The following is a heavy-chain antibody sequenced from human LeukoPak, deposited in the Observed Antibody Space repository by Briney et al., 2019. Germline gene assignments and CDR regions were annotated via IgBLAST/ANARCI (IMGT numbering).Heavy chain of an antibody. V-gene: IGHV1-8*01. Sequence: GASVKVSCKASGYTFNTYDINWVRQATGQGLEWMGWMNPNSGNTGYAQKFQGRVTMTKNNSITTVYMELSSLRSEDTAVYYCARALSWTTESYYYIDVWGKGTTVTVSS. CDR3: ARALSWTTESYYYIDV. CDR1: GYTFNTYD. J-gene: IGHJ6*03. D-gene: IGHD3/OR15-3a*01. CDR2: MNPNSGNT.